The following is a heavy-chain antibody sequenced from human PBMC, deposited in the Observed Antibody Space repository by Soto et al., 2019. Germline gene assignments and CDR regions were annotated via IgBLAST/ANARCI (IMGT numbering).Heavy chain of an antibody. CDR3: ARETMITFGGAVDY. Sequence: QVQLVESGGGVVQPGRSLRLSCAASGFTFSSYAVHWVRQAPGKGLEWLAIISYDGSNKYYADSVKGRFTISRDNSKNTLYLQMNSLRAEDTAVYYCARETMITFGGAVDYWGQGTLVTVSS. CDR2: ISYDGSNK. J-gene: IGHJ4*02. D-gene: IGHD3-16*01. CDR1: GFTFSSYA. V-gene: IGHV3-30-3*01.